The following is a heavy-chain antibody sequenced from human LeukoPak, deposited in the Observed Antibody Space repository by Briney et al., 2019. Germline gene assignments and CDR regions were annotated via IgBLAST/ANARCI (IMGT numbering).Heavy chain of an antibody. CDR1: GYTFSSYG. CDR3: AIHSRTFNAFDV. V-gene: IGHV1-18*01. D-gene: IGHD2-2*01. Sequence: ASVKVSCTASGYTFSSYGFSWVRQAPGQGLEWVGWISAYDGKTESAQKVQGRVTMTTDRVTSTAYMELTSLKSDDTAVYYCAIHSRTFNAFDVWGQGTMITVSS. CDR2: ISAYDGKT. J-gene: IGHJ3*01.